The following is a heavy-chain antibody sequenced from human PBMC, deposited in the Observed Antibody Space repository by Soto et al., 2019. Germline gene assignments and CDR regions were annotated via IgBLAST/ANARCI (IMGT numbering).Heavy chain of an antibody. D-gene: IGHD6-19*01. J-gene: IGHJ3*02. V-gene: IGHV1-2*04. Sequence: ASVKVSCKASGYTFTGYYMHWVRQAPGQGLEWMGWINPNSGGTNYAQKFQGWVTMTRDTSISTAYMELSRLRSDDTAVYYCARRYSVVAGGHDAFDICGQGAMGTVSS. CDR3: ARRYSVVAGGHDAFDI. CDR1: GYTFTGYY. CDR2: INPNSGGT.